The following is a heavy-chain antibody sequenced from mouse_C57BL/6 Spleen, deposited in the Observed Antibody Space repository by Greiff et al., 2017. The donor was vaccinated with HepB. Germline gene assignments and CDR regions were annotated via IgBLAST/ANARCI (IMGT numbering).Heavy chain of an antibody. V-gene: IGHV1-82*01. Sequence: QVQLKQSGPELVKPGASVKISCKASGYAFSSSWMNWVKQRPGKGLEWIGRIYPGDGDTNYNGKFKGKATLTADKSSSTAYMQLSSLTSEDSAVYFCASPFTTVALDYWGQGTTLTVSS. J-gene: IGHJ2*01. CDR3: ASPFTTVALDY. CDR2: IYPGDGDT. D-gene: IGHD1-1*01. CDR1: GYAFSSSW.